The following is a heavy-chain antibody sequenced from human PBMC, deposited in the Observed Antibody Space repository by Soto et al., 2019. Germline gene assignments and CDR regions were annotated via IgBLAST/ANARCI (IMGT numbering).Heavy chain of an antibody. J-gene: IGHJ4*02. CDR3: ARDPGR. CDR2: IYHSGST. V-gene: IGHV4-30-2*01. Sequence: QLQLQESGSGLVKPSQTLSLTCAVSGGSISSGGYSWSWIRQPPGKGLEWIGYIYHSGSTYYSPSLKSRVAISLDSSKTQLSLKLSSAAAADTAVYYCARDPGRWGQGTLVTVSS. CDR1: GGSISSGGYS.